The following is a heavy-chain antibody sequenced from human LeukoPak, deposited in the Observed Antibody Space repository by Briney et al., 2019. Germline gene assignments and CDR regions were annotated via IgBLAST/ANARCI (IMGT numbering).Heavy chain of an antibody. J-gene: IGHJ5*02. CDR3: AKCSTSAYTTGWCNWIDP. Sequence: GGSLRLSCVASGFTFTSDAMNWVRQAPGKGLEWVSSTVSRGTTQYADSVKGRFTVSRDTSKNTLYLQMNSLRADDTAVYYCAKCSTSAYTTGWCNWIDPWGRGTLVTVSS. V-gene: IGHV3-23*01. CDR2: TVSRGTT. D-gene: IGHD6-19*01. CDR1: GFTFTSDA.